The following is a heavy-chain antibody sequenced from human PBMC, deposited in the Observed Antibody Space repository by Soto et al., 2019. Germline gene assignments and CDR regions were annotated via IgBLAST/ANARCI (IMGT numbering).Heavy chain of an antibody. CDR1: GFTFSSYA. CDR2: ISGSGGST. D-gene: IGHD2-8*01. Sequence: GGSLRLSCAASGFTFSSYAMSWVRQAPGKGLEWVSAISGSGGSTYYADSVKGRFTISRDNSKNTLYLQMNSLRAEDTAVYYCAKGLYCTNGVCYEQGEMHAWVPFDYWGQGTLVIVSS. J-gene: IGHJ4*02. CDR3: AKGLYCTNGVCYEQGEMHAWVPFDY. V-gene: IGHV3-23*01.